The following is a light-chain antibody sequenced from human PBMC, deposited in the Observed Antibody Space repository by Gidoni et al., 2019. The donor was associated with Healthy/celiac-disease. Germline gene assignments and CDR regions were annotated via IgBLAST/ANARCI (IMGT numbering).Light chain of an antibody. V-gene: IGKV3-20*01. CDR1: QSVCSSY. CDR3: QQYGTSRT. CDR2: GAS. Sequence: EIVLTQSPGTLSLSPGERATLSCRASQSVCSSYLAWYQQKPGQAPRLLIYGASSRGTGIPDRFSGSGSGTDFTLTINRLEPEDFAVNHCQQYGTSRTFGQXTKVEIK. J-gene: IGKJ1*01.